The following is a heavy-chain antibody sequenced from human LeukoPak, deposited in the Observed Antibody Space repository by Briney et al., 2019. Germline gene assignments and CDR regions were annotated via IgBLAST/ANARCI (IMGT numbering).Heavy chain of an antibody. CDR2: INAGNVNI. CDR1: GHTSTTYA. D-gene: IGHD2-2*01. V-gene: IGHV1-3*01. CDR3: ARGYCSSTSCYMDV. J-gene: IGHJ6*04. Sequence: GASVKVSCKASGHTSTTYAIHWVRQAPGQGLEWMGGINAGNVNIKYSQKLQGRVTMIGDTSASPAYMELSSMRSEDTAVYYCARGYCSSTSCYMDVWGEGTTVTISS.